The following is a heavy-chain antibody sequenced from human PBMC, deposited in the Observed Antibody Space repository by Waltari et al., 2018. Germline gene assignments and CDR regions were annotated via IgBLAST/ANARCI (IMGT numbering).Heavy chain of an antibody. Sequence: QLQLQESGPGLVKPSETLSLTCTVSGGSISSSSYYWGWIRQPPGKGLEWIGSIYYSGSTYYNPNLKSRVTISVDTSKNQFSRKLSSVTAADTAVYYCAALRVLEWFRMDVWGQGTTVTVSS. J-gene: IGHJ6*02. V-gene: IGHV4-39*01. CDR1: GGSISSSSYY. D-gene: IGHD3-3*01. CDR2: IYYSGST. CDR3: AALRVLEWFRMDV.